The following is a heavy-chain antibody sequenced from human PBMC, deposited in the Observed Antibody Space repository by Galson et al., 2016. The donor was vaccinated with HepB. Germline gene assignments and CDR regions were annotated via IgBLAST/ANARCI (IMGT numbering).Heavy chain of an antibody. J-gene: IGHJ4*02. CDR1: EYTFTAYG. CDR3: ARDRGGWADY. Sequence: SVKVSCKASEYTFTAYGLHWVRQAPGRGLEWMGWINTDTGHPTYAQGFTGRLVFSLDTSVNTAYLQINSLMDDDTALYYCARDRGGWADYWGQGTLVTVSS. CDR2: INTDTGHP. D-gene: IGHD3-16*01. V-gene: IGHV7-4-1*02.